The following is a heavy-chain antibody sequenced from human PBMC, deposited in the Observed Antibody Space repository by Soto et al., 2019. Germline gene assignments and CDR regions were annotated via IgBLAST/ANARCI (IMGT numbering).Heavy chain of an antibody. CDR2: IYYSGST. CDR3: ARVPPSIAAAGTAGGAFDI. J-gene: IGHJ3*02. D-gene: IGHD6-13*01. CDR1: GGSISSGGYY. Sequence: QVQLQESGPGLVKPSQTLSLTCTVSGGSISSGGYYWSWIRQYPGKGLEWIGYIYYSGSTYYNPSLKSRVTISVDTSKNQFSLKLSSVTAADTAVYYCARVPPSIAAAGTAGGAFDIWGQGTMVTVSS. V-gene: IGHV4-31*03.